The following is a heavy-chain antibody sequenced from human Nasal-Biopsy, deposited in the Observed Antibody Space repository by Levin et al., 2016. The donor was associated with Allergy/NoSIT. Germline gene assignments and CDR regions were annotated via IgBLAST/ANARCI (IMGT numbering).Heavy chain of an antibody. CDR1: GFTFNNYA. CDR3: AKASQSGYDYHPYFDS. D-gene: IGHD5-12*01. V-gene: IGHV3-23*01. CDR2: ISSSGGST. Sequence: GESLKISCAASGFTFNNYAMSWVRQAPGKGLEWVSAISSSGGSTYYADSVKGRFTISRDNSKNTLHLQMNSLRAEDTAVYYCAKASQSGYDYHPYFDSWGQGTLVTVSS. J-gene: IGHJ4*02.